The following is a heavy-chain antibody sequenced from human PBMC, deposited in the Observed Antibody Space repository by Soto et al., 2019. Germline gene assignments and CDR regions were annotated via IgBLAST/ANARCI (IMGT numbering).Heavy chain of an antibody. Sequence: VKLVKSGAEVKKPGYSVKFSCKASGGTFSSYAISWVRQAPGQGLEWMGGIIPIFGTSNSAQKFQGRVTNTTDESTSAAYIELSSLRPENIGVYYLARDHGLWRAIRPLYYHYGIDGLGQGTTV. CDR1: GGTFSSYA. V-gene: IGHV1-69*01. CDR3: ARDHGLWRAIRPLYYHYGIDG. J-gene: IGHJ6*02. D-gene: IGHD5-18*01. CDR2: IIPIFGTS.